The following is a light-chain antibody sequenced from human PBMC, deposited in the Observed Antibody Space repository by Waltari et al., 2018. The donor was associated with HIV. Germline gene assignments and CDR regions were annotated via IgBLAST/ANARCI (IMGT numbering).Light chain of an antibody. CDR1: QGISSY. Sequence: IQLTQSPSFLSASVGDRVTITFRASQGISSYLAWYQQKPGKAPKLLIYAASTLQSGVPSRFSGSGSGTEFTLTISSLQPEDFATYYCQQLNSYLTFGQGTRLEIK. V-gene: IGKV1-9*01. CDR3: QQLNSYLT. J-gene: IGKJ5*01. CDR2: AAS.